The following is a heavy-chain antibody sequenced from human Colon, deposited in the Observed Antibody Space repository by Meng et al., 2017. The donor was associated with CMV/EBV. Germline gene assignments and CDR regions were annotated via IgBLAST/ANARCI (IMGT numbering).Heavy chain of an antibody. J-gene: IGHJ1*01. CDR2: INHSGST. CDR1: GGSFSGYY. V-gene: IGHV4-34*01. D-gene: IGHD6-13*01. Sequence: SETLSLTCAVYGGSFSGYYWSWIRQPPGKGLEWIGEINHSGSTNYNPSLKSRVTISVDTSKNQFSLKLSSVTAADTAIYYCARGGPSAAAGRGYFQYWGQGTLVTVSS. CDR3: ARGGPSAAAGRGYFQY.